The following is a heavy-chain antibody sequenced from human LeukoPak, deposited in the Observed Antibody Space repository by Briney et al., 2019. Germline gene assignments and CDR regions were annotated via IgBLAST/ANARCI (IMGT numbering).Heavy chain of an antibody. J-gene: IGHJ4*02. CDR3: ANGGGAYDVIDY. D-gene: IGHD3-16*01. V-gene: IGHV3-30*02. Sequence: PGGSLRLSCAASGFTFRSYGMHWVRQAPGKGLEWVAYIRYDGSNKFYTVSVKGRFTISRDNSKKTLYLQMNSLRSEDTGVYYCANGGGAYDVIDYWGQGTLVTVSS. CDR2: IRYDGSNK. CDR1: GFTFRSYG.